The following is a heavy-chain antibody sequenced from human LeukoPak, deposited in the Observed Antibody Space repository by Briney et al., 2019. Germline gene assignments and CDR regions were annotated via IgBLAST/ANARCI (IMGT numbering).Heavy chain of an antibody. V-gene: IGHV4-34*01. CDR1: GGSFSGYH. CDR2: IYYSGST. CDR3: ARLYDSSGYYYYYMDV. Sequence: SETLSLTCAVYGGSFSGYHWSWIRQPPGKGLEWIGSIYYSGSTYYNPSLKSRVTISVDTSKNQFSLKLSSVTAADTAVYYCARLYDSSGYYYYYMDVWGKGTTVTVSS. J-gene: IGHJ6*03. D-gene: IGHD3-22*01.